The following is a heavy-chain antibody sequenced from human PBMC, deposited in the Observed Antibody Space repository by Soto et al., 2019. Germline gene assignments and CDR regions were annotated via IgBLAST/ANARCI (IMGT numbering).Heavy chain of an antibody. CDR3: ARDAPGEAPY. V-gene: IGHV4-31*03. D-gene: IGHD2-2*01. Sequence: QVQLQESGPGLVRPSQTLSLTCTVSGGSITNGDYYWNWIRQHPGKGLDWIGYINYRGTTFYNPYLKSRVFISVETSKNQFSLNLSSVTAADTAVYFCARDAPGEAPYWGQGTLVTVSS. CDR2: INYRGTT. J-gene: IGHJ4*02. CDR1: GGSITNGDYY.